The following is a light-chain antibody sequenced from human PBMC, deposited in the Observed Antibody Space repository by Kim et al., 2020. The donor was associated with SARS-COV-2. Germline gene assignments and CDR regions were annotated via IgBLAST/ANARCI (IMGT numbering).Light chain of an antibody. CDR1: TGAVPSGHY. V-gene: IGLV7-46*01. CDR2: DTN. J-gene: IGLJ2*01. CDR3: LLSYSGARV. Sequence: PGGTVTLPCDSSTGAVPSGHYPYWFQQKPGQAPRTLIFDTNNKHSWTPARFSGSLLGGKAALTLSGAQSEDEAEYYCLLSYSGARVFGGGTQLTVL.